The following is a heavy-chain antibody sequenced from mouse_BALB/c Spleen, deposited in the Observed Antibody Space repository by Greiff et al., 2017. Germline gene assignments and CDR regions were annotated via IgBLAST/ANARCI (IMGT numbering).Heavy chain of an antibody. D-gene: IGHD1-1*01. Sequence: VQLKQSGPGLVKPSQSLSLTCTVTGYSITSDYAWNWIRQFPGNKLEWMGYISYSGSTSYNPSLKSRISITRDTTKNQFFLQLNSVTTEDTATYYCARYYYGSSHYFDYWGQGTTLTVSS. J-gene: IGHJ2*01. CDR1: GYSITSDYA. V-gene: IGHV3-2*02. CDR2: ISYSGST. CDR3: ARYYYGSSHYFDY.